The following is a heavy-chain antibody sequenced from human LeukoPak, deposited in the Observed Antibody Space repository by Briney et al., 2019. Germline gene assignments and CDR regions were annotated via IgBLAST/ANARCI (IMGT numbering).Heavy chain of an antibody. V-gene: IGHV1-2*06. Sequence: ASVKVSCKASGYTFTGYYIHWVRQAPGQGLEWMRRINPNSGGTNYAQKFQGRVTMTRDTSISTAYMELSRLRSEDTAVYYCAKNSSSWYYYWGQGTLVTVSS. CDR3: AKNSSSWYYY. J-gene: IGHJ4*02. D-gene: IGHD6-13*01. CDR1: GYTFTGYY. CDR2: INPNSGGT.